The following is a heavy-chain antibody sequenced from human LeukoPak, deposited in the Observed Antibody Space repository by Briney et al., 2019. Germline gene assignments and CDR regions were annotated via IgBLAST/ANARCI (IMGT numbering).Heavy chain of an antibody. CDR1: GYSISSGYY. J-gene: IGHJ3*02. D-gene: IGHD3-22*01. Sequence: SETLSLTCTVSGYSISSGYYWDWIRQPPGKGLEWIGSIYHSGRTYYNPSLKSRVTISVDTSKNQFPLKLSSVTAADTAVYYCASQDNYYDSSGYYSFAFDIWGQGTMVTVSS. CDR2: IYHSGRT. CDR3: ASQDNYYDSSGYYSFAFDI. V-gene: IGHV4-38-2*02.